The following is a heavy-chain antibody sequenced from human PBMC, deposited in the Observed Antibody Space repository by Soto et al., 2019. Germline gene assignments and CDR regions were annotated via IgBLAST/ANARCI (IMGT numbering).Heavy chain of an antibody. CDR1: GGTFSSYT. J-gene: IGHJ4*02. CDR3: ARGTVVVVAATPLDY. CDR2: IIPILGIA. D-gene: IGHD2-15*01. Sequence: SVKVSCKASGGTFSSYTISWVRQAPGQGLEWMGRIIPILGIANYAQKFQGRVTITADKSTSTAYMELSSLRSEDTAVYYCARGTVVVVAATPLDYWGQGTLVTVSS. V-gene: IGHV1-69*02.